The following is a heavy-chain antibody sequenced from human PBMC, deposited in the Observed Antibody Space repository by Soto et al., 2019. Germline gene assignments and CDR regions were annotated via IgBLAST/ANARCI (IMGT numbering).Heavy chain of an antibody. CDR3: ARDRVVVAATNYFGMDV. D-gene: IGHD2-15*01. V-gene: IGHV3-11*01. Sequence: GGSLRLSCAASGFTFSDYHMSWIRQAPGKGLEWISYISSSGPTKDYADSVKGRFTISRDNAKNSLYLQMNSLRVEDTAVYYCARDRVVVAATNYFGMDVWGQGTTVTVSS. CDR1: GFTFSDYH. CDR2: ISSSGPTK. J-gene: IGHJ6*02.